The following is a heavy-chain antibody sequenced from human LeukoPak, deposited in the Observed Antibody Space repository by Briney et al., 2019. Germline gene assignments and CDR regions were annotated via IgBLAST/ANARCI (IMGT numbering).Heavy chain of an antibody. CDR2: IKQDGSEK. J-gene: IGHJ3*02. Sequence: PGGSLRLSCAASGFTFSSYWMSWVRQAPGKGLEWVANIKQDGSEKYYVDSVKGRFTISRDNAKNSLYLQMNSLRAEDTAVYYCAREGSDNCSGGSCSGDAFDIWGQGTMVTVSS. CDR3: AREGSDNCSGGSCSGDAFDI. V-gene: IGHV3-7*03. CDR1: GFTFSSYW. D-gene: IGHD2-15*01.